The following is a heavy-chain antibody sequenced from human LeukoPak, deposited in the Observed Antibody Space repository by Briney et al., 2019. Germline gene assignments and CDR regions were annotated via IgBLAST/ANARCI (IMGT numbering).Heavy chain of an antibody. D-gene: IGHD6-19*01. CDR2: ISYDGSNK. Sequence: GGSLRLSCAASGFTFSSYGMHWVRQAPGKGLEWVAVISYDGSNKYYADYVKGRFAISRDNSKNTLYLQMNSLRAEDTAVYYCANLRYSSGWYWDLYYYGMDVWGQGTTVTVSS. CDR3: ANLRYSSGWYWDLYYYGMDV. J-gene: IGHJ6*02. CDR1: GFTFSSYG. V-gene: IGHV3-30*18.